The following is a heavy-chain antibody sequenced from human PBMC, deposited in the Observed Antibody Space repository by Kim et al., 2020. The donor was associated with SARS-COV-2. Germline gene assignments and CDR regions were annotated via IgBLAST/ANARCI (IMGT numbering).Heavy chain of an antibody. D-gene: IGHD3-10*01. J-gene: IGHJ6*02. V-gene: IGHV3-49*04. Sequence: GGSLRLSCTASGFTFGDYAMSWVRQAPGKGLEWVGFIRSKAYGGTTEYAASVKGRFTISRDDSKSIAYLQMNSLKTEDTAVYYCTRDRGSSFGELFYRPNALWYYGMDVWGQGTTVTVSS. CDR2: IRSKAYGGTT. CDR1: GFTFGDYA. CDR3: TRDRGSSFGELFYRPNALWYYGMDV.